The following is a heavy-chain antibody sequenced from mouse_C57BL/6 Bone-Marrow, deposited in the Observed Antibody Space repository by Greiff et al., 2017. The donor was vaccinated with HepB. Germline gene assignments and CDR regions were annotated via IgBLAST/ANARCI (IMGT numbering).Heavy chain of an antibody. CDR3: ARYDYGNYNSDY. V-gene: IGHV1-53*01. CDR1: GYTFTSYW. Sequence: QVQLQQPGTELVKPGASVKLSCKASGYTFTSYWMHWVKQRPGQGLEWIGNINPSNGGTNYNEKFKSKATLTVDTSSSTAYMQLSSLTSEDSAVYYCARYDYGNYNSDYWGQGTTLTVSS. J-gene: IGHJ2*01. CDR2: INPSNGGT. D-gene: IGHD2-1*01.